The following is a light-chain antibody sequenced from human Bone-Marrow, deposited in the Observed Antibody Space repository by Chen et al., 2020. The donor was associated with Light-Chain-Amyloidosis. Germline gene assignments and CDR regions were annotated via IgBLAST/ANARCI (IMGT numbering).Light chain of an antibody. Sequence: EIVLTQSPGTLSLSPGEGANLSCTASQTISSNYLTWYQQKLGQAPRLLIYGSSSRATGIPDRFTGSGSGTDFTLPINRLEPEDFAMYYCQQYGTSPLTFGGGTKVEIK. CDR1: QTISSNY. J-gene: IGKJ4*01. CDR2: GSS. V-gene: IGKV3-20*01. CDR3: QQYGTSPLT.